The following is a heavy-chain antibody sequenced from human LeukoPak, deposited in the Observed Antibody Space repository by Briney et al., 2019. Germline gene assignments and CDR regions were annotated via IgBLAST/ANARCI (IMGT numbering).Heavy chain of an antibody. Sequence: MPSETLSLTCTVSGYSISSNYHWGWIRQPPGKGLEWIATIYHSGSTYYNPSLKSRVTISVDTSKNQFSLKMRSVTAADTAVYYCARVRAVAGTPPDYWGQGTLVTVSS. CDR1: GYSISSNYH. J-gene: IGHJ4*02. D-gene: IGHD6-19*01. V-gene: IGHV4-38-2*02. CDR3: ARVRAVAGTPPDY. CDR2: IYHSGST.